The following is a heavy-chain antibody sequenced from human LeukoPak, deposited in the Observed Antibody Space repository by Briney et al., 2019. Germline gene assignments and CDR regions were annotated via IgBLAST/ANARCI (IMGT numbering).Heavy chain of an antibody. CDR3: AVYDSSGYYYSNDAFDI. Sequence: GASVKVSCKASGYTFTSYDINWVRQATGQGLEGMGWMNPNSGNTGYAQKFQGRVTMTRNTSISTAYMELSSLRSEDTAVYYCAVYDSSGYYYSNDAFDIWGQGTMVTVSS. V-gene: IGHV1-8*01. CDR2: MNPNSGNT. CDR1: GYTFTSYD. D-gene: IGHD3-22*01. J-gene: IGHJ3*02.